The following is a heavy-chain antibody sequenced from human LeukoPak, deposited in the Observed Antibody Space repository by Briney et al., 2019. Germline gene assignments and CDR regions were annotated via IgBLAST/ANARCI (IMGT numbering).Heavy chain of an antibody. CDR1: GYTFTSYG. V-gene: IGHV1-18*01. CDR2: ISAYNGNT. D-gene: IGHD6-19*01. J-gene: IGHJ4*02. CDR3: ARYQYSSGWYGVDY. Sequence: ASVKVSCKASGYTFTSYGISWVRQAPGQGLEWMGWISAYNGNTNYAQKLQGRVTMTTDTSTSTAYMELRSLRSDDTAVYYRARYQYSSGWYGVDYWGQGTLVTVSS.